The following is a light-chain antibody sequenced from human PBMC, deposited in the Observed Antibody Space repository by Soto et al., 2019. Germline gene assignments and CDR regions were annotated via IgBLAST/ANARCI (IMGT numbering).Light chain of an antibody. Sequence: QSALTQPRSVSGSPGQSVTISCTGTSSDVGGYNYVSWYQQHPGKAPKLMIYDVSKRPSGVPDRFSGSKSGNTASLTISGLQAVEEADSYCCSYAGTFSHVFGTGTKVTVL. V-gene: IGLV2-11*01. CDR1: SSDVGGYNY. J-gene: IGLJ1*01. CDR3: CSYAGTFSHV. CDR2: DVS.